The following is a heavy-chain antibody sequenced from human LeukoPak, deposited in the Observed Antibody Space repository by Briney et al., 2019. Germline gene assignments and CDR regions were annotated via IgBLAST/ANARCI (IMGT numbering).Heavy chain of an antibody. Sequence: SETLSLTCAVYGGSFSGYYWSWIRQPPGKGLEWIGEINHSGSTNYNPSLKSRVTISVDTSKNQFSLKLSSVTAADTAVYYCARSVLLWFGERDYFDYWGQGTLVTVSS. CDR1: GGSFSGYY. CDR2: INHSGST. CDR3: ARSVLLWFGERDYFDY. V-gene: IGHV4-34*01. J-gene: IGHJ4*02. D-gene: IGHD3-10*01.